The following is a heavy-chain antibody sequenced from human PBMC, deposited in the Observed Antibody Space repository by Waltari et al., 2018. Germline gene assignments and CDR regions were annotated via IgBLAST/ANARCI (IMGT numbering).Heavy chain of an antibody. D-gene: IGHD3-22*01. Sequence: EVQLLESGGGLVQPGGSLRLSCAASGFTFSSYAMSWVRQAPGKGLEWVSAISGSGGSTSYADSVKGRFTISRDNSKNTLYLQMNSLRAEDTAVYYCAKDILEYYYDSSGYYPDAFDIWGQGTMVTVSS. CDR3: AKDILEYYYDSSGYYPDAFDI. V-gene: IGHV3-23*01. CDR2: ISGSGGST. CDR1: GFTFSSYA. J-gene: IGHJ3*02.